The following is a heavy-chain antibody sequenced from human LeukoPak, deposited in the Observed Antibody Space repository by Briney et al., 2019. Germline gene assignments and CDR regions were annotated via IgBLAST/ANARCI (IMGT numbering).Heavy chain of an antibody. CDR3: ARGGRYSGYAR. D-gene: IGHD5-12*01. Sequence: GASVKVSCKASGYTFTSYDINWVRQASGQGLEWMGWMNPNTGNTGYAQKFQGRVTITRNTSISTVYMELSSLRSEDTAVYYCARGGRYSGYARWGQGTLATVSS. CDR2: MNPNTGNT. CDR1: GYTFTSYD. V-gene: IGHV1-8*03. J-gene: IGHJ4*02.